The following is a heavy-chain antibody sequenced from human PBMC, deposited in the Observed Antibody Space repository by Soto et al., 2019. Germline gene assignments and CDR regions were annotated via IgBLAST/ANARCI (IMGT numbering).Heavy chain of an antibody. D-gene: IGHD2-2*01. Sequence: XGSLILSCAAAGFTLSSYSMNWVRQAPGKGLEWVSSISSSSSYIYYADSVKGRFTISRDNAKNSLYLQMNSLRAEDTAVYYCARDNMDKWYPAFDIWGQGTMVTVSS. CDR2: ISSSSSYI. V-gene: IGHV3-21*01. J-gene: IGHJ3*02. CDR3: ARDNMDKWYPAFDI. CDR1: GFTLSSYS.